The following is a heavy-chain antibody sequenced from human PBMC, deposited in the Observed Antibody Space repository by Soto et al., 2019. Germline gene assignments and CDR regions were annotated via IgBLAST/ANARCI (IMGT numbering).Heavy chain of an antibody. J-gene: IGHJ6*02. CDR1: GGTFSSYA. CDR3: APRITGTIYYCYGMDV. CDR2: IIPIFGTA. V-gene: IGHV1-69*12. D-gene: IGHD1-7*01. Sequence: QVQLVQSGAEVKKPGSSVKVSCKASGGTFSSYAINWVRQAPGQGLEWMGGIIPIFGTANYAQKFQGRVTITADESTSPAYMELSSPRSEDTAVYYCAPRITGTIYYCYGMDVWGQGTTVTVSS.